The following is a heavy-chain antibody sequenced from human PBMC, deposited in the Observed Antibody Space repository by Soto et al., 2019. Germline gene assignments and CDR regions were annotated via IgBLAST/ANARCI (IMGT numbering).Heavy chain of an antibody. CDR2: ISYDGSNK. CDR1: GFTFSSYG. Sequence: QVQLVESGGGVVQPGRSLRLSCAASGFTFSSYGMHWVRQAPGKGLEWVAVISYDGSNKYYADSVKGRFTISRDNSKNTLYLQMNSLRAEDTAVYYCAKDGGPSMSFDYWGQGNLVTVSS. CDR3: AKDGGPSMSFDY. V-gene: IGHV3-30*18. J-gene: IGHJ4*02. D-gene: IGHD2-2*01.